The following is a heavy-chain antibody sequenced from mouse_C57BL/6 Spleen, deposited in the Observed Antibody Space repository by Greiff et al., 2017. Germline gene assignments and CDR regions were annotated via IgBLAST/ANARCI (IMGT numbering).Heavy chain of an antibody. V-gene: IGHV1-9*01. Sequence: VQLQQSGAELTKPGASVKLSCNATGYTFTGYWLDWVKQRPGHGLEWIGEILPGSGSTYYNEKFKGKATFTADTSSNPAYMQLSSLTTEDSAIYYCAHKRDGYAMDYWGQGTSVTVSS. CDR2: ILPGSGST. CDR3: AHKRDGYAMDY. D-gene: IGHD3-3*01. CDR1: GYTFTGYW. J-gene: IGHJ4*01.